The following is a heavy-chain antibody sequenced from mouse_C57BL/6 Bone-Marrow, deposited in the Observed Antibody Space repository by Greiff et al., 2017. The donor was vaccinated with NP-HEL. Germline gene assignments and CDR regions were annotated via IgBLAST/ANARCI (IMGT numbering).Heavy chain of an antibody. CDR1: GYTFTSYW. D-gene: IGHD2-10*01. Sequence: QVQLKQPGAELVKPGASVKMSCKASGYTFTSYWITWVKQRPGQGLEWIGDIYPGSGSTNYNEQFKSKATLTVDKSSSTAYMQLSSLTSEDSAVYYCARPYFYYFDYWGQGTTLTVSS. CDR2: IYPGSGST. V-gene: IGHV1-55*01. CDR3: ARPYFYYFDY. J-gene: IGHJ2*01.